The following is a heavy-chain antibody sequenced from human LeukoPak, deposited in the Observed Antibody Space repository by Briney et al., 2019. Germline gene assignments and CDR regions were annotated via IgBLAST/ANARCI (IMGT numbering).Heavy chain of an antibody. CDR2: IYSGGST. D-gene: IGHD3-10*01. Sequence: GGSLRLSCAASGFTVSSNYMSWVRQAPGKGLEWVSVIYSGGSTYYADSVKGRFTISRDNSKNTLYPQMNNLRAEDTAVYYCARVGFSYYFDYWGQGTLVTVSS. CDR1: GFTVSSNY. J-gene: IGHJ4*02. CDR3: ARVGFSYYFDY. V-gene: IGHV3-53*01.